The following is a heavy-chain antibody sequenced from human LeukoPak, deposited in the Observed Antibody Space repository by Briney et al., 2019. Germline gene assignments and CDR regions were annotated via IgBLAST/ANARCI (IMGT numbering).Heavy chain of an antibody. V-gene: IGHV3-21*04. CDR1: GFTFRSYS. CDR2: ISSSSSYI. J-gene: IGHJ4*02. D-gene: IGHD3-10*01. CDR3: AKASGHYGSGSYFDKFDY. Sequence: GGSLRLSCAASGFTFRSYSMNWVRQAPGKGLEWVSSISSSSSYIYYADSVKGRFTISRDNSKNTLYLQMNSLRAEDTAVYYCAKASGHYGSGSYFDKFDYWGQGTLVTVSS.